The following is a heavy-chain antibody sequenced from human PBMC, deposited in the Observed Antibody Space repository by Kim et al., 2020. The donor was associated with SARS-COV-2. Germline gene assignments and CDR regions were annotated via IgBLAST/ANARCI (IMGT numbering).Heavy chain of an antibody. D-gene: IGHD4-17*01. CDR2: INTNTGNP. CDR3: ARGKRYGDNYYYYYGMDV. CDR1: GYTFTSYA. Sequence: ASVKVSCKASGYTFTSYAMNWVRQAPGQGLECMGWINTNTGNPTYAQGFTGRFVFSLDTSVSTAYLQISSLKAEDTAVYYCARGKRYGDNYYYYYGMDVWGQGTTVTVSS. J-gene: IGHJ6*02. V-gene: IGHV7-4-1*02.